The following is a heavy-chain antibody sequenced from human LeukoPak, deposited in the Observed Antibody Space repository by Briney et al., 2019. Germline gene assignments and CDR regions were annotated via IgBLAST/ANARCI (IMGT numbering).Heavy chain of an antibody. D-gene: IGHD3-22*01. J-gene: IGHJ4*02. V-gene: IGHV4-4*02. CDR3: ARAPYDSGGYYDYYFDY. CDR2: IYHSGST. CDR1: GGSISSSNW. Sequence: TSGTLSLTCAVSGGSISSSNWWSWVRQPPGKGLEWIGEIYHSGSTNYNPSLKSRVTISVDKSKNQFSLKLSSVTAADTAVYYCARAPYDSGGYYDYYFDYWGQGTLVTVSS.